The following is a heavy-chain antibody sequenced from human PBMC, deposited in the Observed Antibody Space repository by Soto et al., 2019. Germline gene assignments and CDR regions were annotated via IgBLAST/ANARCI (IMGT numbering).Heavy chain of an antibody. CDR3: ASPKIAFYNWFDP. CDR2: IYFIGGT. J-gene: IGHJ5*02. CDR1: GGSISSSSYY. D-gene: IGHD3-3*02. V-gene: IGHV4-39*01. Sequence: QLQLQESGPGLVKPSETLSLTCTVSGGSISSSSYYWGWFRHPPGKGLGWIGSIYFIGGTYYNPPLKSRVTISVDTSKNQFSLKLSSVTAADTAVYYCASPKIAFYNWFDPWGQGTLVTVSS.